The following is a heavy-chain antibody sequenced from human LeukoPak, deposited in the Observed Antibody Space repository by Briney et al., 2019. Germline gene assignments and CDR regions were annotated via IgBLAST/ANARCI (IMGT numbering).Heavy chain of an antibody. CDR2: IIPIFGTA. Sequence: ASVKVSCKASGGTFSNYALSWVRQAPGQGLEWMGGIIPIFGTANYAQKFQDRVTITADTSTSTAYMELNSLRSEDTAVYYCAREAFNYGSGSEPPPYYAYYTGVWGKGTTVTVSS. CDR1: GGTFSNYA. D-gene: IGHD3-10*01. CDR3: AREAFNYGSGSEPPPYYAYYTGV. V-gene: IGHV1-69*06. J-gene: IGHJ6*03.